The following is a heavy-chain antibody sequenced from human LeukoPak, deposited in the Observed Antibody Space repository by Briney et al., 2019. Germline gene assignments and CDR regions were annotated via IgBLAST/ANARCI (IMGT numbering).Heavy chain of an antibody. CDR3: AKEDTHLHDAFDI. Sequence: GGSLRLSCAASGFTFSSYGMHWVRQAPGKGLEWVAVIWYDGSNKYYADSVKGRFTISRDNSKNTLYLQMNSLRAEDTAVYYCAKEDTHLHDAFDIWGQGTMVTVSS. D-gene: IGHD5-18*01. CDR2: IWYDGSNK. V-gene: IGHV3-33*06. CDR1: GFTFSSYG. J-gene: IGHJ3*02.